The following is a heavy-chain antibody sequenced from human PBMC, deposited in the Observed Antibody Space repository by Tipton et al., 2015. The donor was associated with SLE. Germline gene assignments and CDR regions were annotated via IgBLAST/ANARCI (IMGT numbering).Heavy chain of an antibody. V-gene: IGHV3-23*01. CDR3: AKPGGTFDL. CDR2: ISGYGGTT. Sequence: GSLRLSCAASGLTFSSYSMSWVRQAPGKGLEWVSAISGYGGTTYYADSVKGRFSVSRDNSKNTLYLQMNSLRAEDTAVYFCAKPGGTFDLWGQGTKVIVSS. CDR1: GLTFSSYS. J-gene: IGHJ3*01.